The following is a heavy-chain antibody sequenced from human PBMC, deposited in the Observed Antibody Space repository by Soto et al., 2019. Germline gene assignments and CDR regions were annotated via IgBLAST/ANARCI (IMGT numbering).Heavy chain of an antibody. CDR3: ARGFFNWNYFDY. Sequence: PSQTLSLTCAISGDSVSSNSAAWNWIRQPPSRGLEWLGRTYCRSKWYNDYVVSVKSRITINPDTSKNQFSLQLNSVTPEDTAVYYCARGFFNWNYFDYWGQGTLVTVSS. CDR2: TYCRSKWYN. CDR1: GDSVSSNSAA. J-gene: IGHJ4*02. D-gene: IGHD1-20*01. V-gene: IGHV6-1*01.